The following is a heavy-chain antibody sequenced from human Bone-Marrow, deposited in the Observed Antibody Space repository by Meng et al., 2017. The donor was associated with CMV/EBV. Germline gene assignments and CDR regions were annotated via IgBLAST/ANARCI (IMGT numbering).Heavy chain of an antibody. CDR2: IYYSGST. CDR3: ASLVMASCGYLDY. D-gene: IGHD2-21*01. J-gene: IGHJ4*02. V-gene: IGHV4-59*11. Sequence: SETLALPCIVSGCSISRHYWTWILQPPGKGLEYIGYIYYSGSTNYNPSLKSRVTISVDTSKNQFSLKLSAVTAADTAVYYCASLVMASCGYLDYWAQGTLATVPS. CDR1: GCSISRHY.